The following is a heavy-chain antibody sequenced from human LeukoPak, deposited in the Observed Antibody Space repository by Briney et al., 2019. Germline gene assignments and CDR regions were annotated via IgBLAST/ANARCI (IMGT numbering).Heavy chain of an antibody. J-gene: IGHJ5*02. V-gene: IGHV3-30*02. D-gene: IGHD6-6*01. CDR1: GFTFSRDS. CDR2: IRYDGSIN. Sequence: GGSLRLSCAASGFTFSRDSMNWVRQAPGKGLEWVAFIRYDGSINYYADSVKGRFTISRDNSKNTVFLQMNSLRAEDTAVYYCAKDNGGSRSSPSLPWGQGTLVTVSS. CDR3: AKDNGGSRSSPSLP.